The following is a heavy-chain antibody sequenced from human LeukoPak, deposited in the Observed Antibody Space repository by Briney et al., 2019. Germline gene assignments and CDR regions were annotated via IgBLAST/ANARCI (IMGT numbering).Heavy chain of an antibody. Sequence: GGSLRLSCAASGFTFSSYGMHWVRQAPGKGLEWVAVIWYDGSNKYYADSVKGRFTISRDNSKNTLYLQMNSLRAEDTAVYYCANSPEVVTAINVSYWGQGTLVTVSS. CDR2: IWYDGSNK. D-gene: IGHD2-21*02. CDR1: GFTFSSYG. V-gene: IGHV3-33*06. J-gene: IGHJ4*02. CDR3: ANSPEVVTAINVSY.